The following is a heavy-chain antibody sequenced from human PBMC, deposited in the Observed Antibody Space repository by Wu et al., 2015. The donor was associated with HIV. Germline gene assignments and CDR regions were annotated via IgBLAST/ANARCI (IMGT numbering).Heavy chain of an antibody. V-gene: IGHV1-8*03. J-gene: IGHJ6*03. D-gene: IGHD1-26*01. CDR2: INLNSGNT. Sequence: QVQLVQSGAEVKKPGASVKVSCKASRFTTDDINWLRQATGQGLEWMGWINLNSGNTGYAQKFQGRVTISKNTSIITAYVELSSLRSEDTAIYYCARGGIIMGPTIKTSYYMDVWGKGTSGTPSP. CDR1: RFTTDD. CDR3: ARGGIIMGPTIKTSYYMDV.